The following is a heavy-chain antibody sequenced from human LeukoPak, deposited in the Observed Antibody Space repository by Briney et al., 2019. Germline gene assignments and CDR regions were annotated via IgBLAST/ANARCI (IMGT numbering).Heavy chain of an antibody. D-gene: IGHD5-12*01. J-gene: IGHJ3*02. CDR3: ARHLRVKTEAFDI. Sequence: SETLSLTCTVSGGSISSSSYYWGWIRQPPGKGLEWIATIHHSGSTYYNPSLKSRVAISVDTSKNQFSLKLSSVTVADTAVYYCARHLRVKTEAFDIWGQGTMVTVSS. CDR1: GGSISSSSYY. CDR2: IHHSGST. V-gene: IGHV4-39*01.